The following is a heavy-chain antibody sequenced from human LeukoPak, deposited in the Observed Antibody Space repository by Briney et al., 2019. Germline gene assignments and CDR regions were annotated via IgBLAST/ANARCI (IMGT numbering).Heavy chain of an antibody. D-gene: IGHD4-23*01. CDR1: GFSLTDNY. CDR2: IYSGGTT. Sequence: GGSLRLSCAASGFSLTDNYVTWVRRAPGKGLEWVSVIYSGGTTYYADSVKGRFSISRDNAKNSLYLQMNSLRAEDTAVYYCARVPRGGNSTGSGYWGQGTLVTVSS. J-gene: IGHJ4*02. V-gene: IGHV3-69-1*01. CDR3: ARVPRGGNSTGSGY.